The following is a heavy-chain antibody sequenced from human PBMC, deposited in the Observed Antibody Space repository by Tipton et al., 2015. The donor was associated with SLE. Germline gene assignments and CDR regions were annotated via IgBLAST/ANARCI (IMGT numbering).Heavy chain of an antibody. CDR3: ARGLTGTMDWFDP. D-gene: IGHD1-7*01. CDR2: INHSGST. Sequence: TLSLTCTVSGGSISSSSYYWGWIRQPPGKGLEWIGEINHSGSTNYNPSLKSRVTISVDTSKNQFSLKLSSVTAADTAVYYCARGLTGTMDWFDPWGQGTLVTVSS. J-gene: IGHJ5*02. CDR1: GGSISSSSYY. V-gene: IGHV4-39*07.